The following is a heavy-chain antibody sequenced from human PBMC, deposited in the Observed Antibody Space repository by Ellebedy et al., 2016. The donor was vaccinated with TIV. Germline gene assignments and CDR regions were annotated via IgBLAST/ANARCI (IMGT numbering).Heavy chain of an antibody. CDR1: GFTFSRYS. Sequence: GESLKISCAASGFTFSRYSIYWVRQTPGKGLEWVAVIWFDASNKYYTDSVKGRFTVSRDNSKNTVYLQMDSLRAEDTAMYYCARAYCSGDCWGGFDYWGQGTLVTVSS. CDR3: ARAYCSGDCWGGFDY. CDR2: IWFDASNK. D-gene: IGHD2-21*02. V-gene: IGHV3-33*07. J-gene: IGHJ4*02.